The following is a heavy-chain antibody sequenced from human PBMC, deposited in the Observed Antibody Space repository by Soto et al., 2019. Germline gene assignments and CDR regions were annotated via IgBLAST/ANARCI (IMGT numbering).Heavy chain of an antibody. Sequence: SETLSLTCSVSGESINSGGYYWSWIRHHPGKGLEWIGYIYDSESAYYNPSLKSRVTISMDTSKNHFAMKLSSVTAADTAVYYCARASSSSSAADYWGQGTLVTVSS. CDR3: ARASSSSSAADY. J-gene: IGHJ4*02. CDR2: IYDSESA. CDR1: GESINSGGYY. D-gene: IGHD6-6*01. V-gene: IGHV4-31*03.